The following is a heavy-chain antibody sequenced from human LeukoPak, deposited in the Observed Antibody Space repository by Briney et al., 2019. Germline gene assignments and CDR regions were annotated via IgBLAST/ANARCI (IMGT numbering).Heavy chain of an antibody. J-gene: IGHJ4*02. D-gene: IGHD1-14*01. Sequence: GGSLRLSCAASGFSFSSYGMHWVRQAPGKGLEWVAFIRYDGIVKHYADSVKGRLTISRDNAKNTLFVQMNNLRGEDTAVYYCTTDRGIGIRPLFDSWGQGTLVTVSS. V-gene: IGHV3-30*02. CDR2: IRYDGIVK. CDR1: GFSFSSYG. CDR3: TTDRGIGIRPLFDS.